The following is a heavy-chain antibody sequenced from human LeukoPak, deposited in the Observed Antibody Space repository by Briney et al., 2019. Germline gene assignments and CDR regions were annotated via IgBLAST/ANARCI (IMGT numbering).Heavy chain of an antibody. Sequence: GASVKVSCTASGGTFSSYAISWVRQAPGQGLEWMGGIIPIFGTANYAQKFQGRVSMTRDTSISTAYMELSSLRSEDTAVYYCARGPVEAVFGVSTEDWGQGTTVTVPS. CDR2: IIPIFGTA. V-gene: IGHV1-69*05. CDR3: ARGPVEAVFGVSTED. D-gene: IGHD3-10*02. CDR1: GGTFSSYA. J-gene: IGHJ6*02.